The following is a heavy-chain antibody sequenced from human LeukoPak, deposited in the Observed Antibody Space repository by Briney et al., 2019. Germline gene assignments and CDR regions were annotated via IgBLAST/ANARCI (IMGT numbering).Heavy chain of an antibody. CDR2: ISYGGSNK. Sequence: PGGYLRLSCAASGFTFSSYAMHWVRQAPGKGLEWVAIISYGGSNKYYADSVKGRFTISRDNSKNTLYLQMDSLRTEDMAVYYCARAHCSGGSCYRRSGFDPWGQGTLVTVSS. CDR3: ARAHCSGGSCYRRSGFDP. CDR1: GFTFSSYA. J-gene: IGHJ5*02. D-gene: IGHD2-15*01. V-gene: IGHV3-30*04.